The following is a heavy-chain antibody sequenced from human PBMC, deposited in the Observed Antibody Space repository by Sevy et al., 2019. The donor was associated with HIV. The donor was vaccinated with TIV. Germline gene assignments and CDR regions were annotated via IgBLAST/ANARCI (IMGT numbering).Heavy chain of an antibody. V-gene: IGHV1-18*01. CDR3: AREGYYYRSGTYRPPNYYGMDV. J-gene: IGHJ6*02. D-gene: IGHD3-10*01. Sequence: ASVKVSCKASGYTFSSYGISWVRQAPGQGLEGMGWISDYNGYTNYAHKFQGRVTMSTETSTRTAYMELRSLRSDDTAVYFCAREGYYYRSGTYRPPNYYGMDVWGQGTAVTVSS. CDR1: GYTFSSYG. CDR2: ISDYNGYT.